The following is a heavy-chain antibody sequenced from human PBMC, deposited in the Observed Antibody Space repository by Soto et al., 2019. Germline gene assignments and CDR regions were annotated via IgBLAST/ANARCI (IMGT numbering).Heavy chain of an antibody. J-gene: IGHJ2*01. CDR2: ISSSSSTI. Sequence: GGSLRLSCAASGFTFSSYSMNWVRQAPGKGLEWVSYISSSSSTIYYADSVKGRFTISRDNAKNSLYLQMNSLRDEDTAVYYCASARATPYWYFDLWGRGTLVTVSS. D-gene: IGHD1-26*01. CDR1: GFTFSSYS. CDR3: ASARATPYWYFDL. V-gene: IGHV3-48*02.